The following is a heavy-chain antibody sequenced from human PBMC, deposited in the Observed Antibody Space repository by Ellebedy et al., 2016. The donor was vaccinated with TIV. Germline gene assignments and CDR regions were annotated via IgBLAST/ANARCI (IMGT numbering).Heavy chain of an antibody. J-gene: IGHJ4*02. Sequence: GGSLRLXXVVSAFTFSNYWMTWVRQAPGKGLEWVANIKQDGSEGYYVDSVKGRFTISKDNAKNSLYLQMNSLRVEDTAVYYCARVLWRPTTGLRFGNWGQGTLVTVSS. D-gene: IGHD1-1*01. CDR3: ARVLWRPTTGLRFGN. CDR1: AFTFSNYW. V-gene: IGHV3-7*01. CDR2: IKQDGSEG.